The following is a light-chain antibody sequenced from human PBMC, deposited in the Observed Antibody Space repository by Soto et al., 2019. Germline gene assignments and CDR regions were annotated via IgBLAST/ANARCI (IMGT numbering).Light chain of an antibody. J-gene: IGLJ2*01. CDR2: DVS. CDR3: SSYTSSSTGV. Sequence: QSVLTQPASVSGSPGQSITISCTGTSSDVGGYNYVSWYQQHPGKAPKLMIYDVSNRPLGVSNRFSGSKSGNTASLTISGLQAEDEADYYCSSYTSSSTGVFGGGTKVTVL. CDR1: SSDVGGYNY. V-gene: IGLV2-14*01.